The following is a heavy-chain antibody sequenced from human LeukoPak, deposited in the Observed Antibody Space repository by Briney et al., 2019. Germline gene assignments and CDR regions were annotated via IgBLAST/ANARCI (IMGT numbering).Heavy chain of an antibody. CDR2: IHFSGTT. CDR1: GGSISSSNYY. V-gene: IGHV4-39*01. Sequence: SQTLSLTRTVSGGSISSSNYYWGWIRQPPGKGLEWIGSIHFSGTTYHNPSLHSRLTLSVDTSKNQFSLKLSSVTAADTAVYKCARLSQAYYFDYWGQGSLVTVS. J-gene: IGHJ4*02. CDR3: ARLSQAYYFDY.